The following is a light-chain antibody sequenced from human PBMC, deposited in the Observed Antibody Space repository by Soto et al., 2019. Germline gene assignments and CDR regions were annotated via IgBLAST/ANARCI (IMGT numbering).Light chain of an antibody. CDR1: QTISSH. V-gene: IGKV1-39*01. CDR2: AAS. J-gene: IGKJ2*01. Sequence: DIQMTQSPSSLSASVGDRVIITCRASQTISSHLNWYQQKPGKAPNLLVYAASSLQSGVPSRFTGSGSGTEFTLTISSLQSEDFAVYYCQQYNNWYTFGQGTKLEIK. CDR3: QQYNNWYT.